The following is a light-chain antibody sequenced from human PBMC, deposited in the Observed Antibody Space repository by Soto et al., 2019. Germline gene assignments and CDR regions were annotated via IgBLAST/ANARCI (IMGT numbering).Light chain of an antibody. CDR1: SSNIWAGYD. V-gene: IGLV1-40*01. J-gene: IGLJ1*01. CDR2: GNS. Sequence: QAVVTQPPSVYGAPRQRVTISGTGSSSNIWAGYDVHWYQQLPGTAPRLLIYGNSNPPSGVPDRFSGSKSGTSASLAITGLQAEDESDYYCQSYDSSLSGSRVFGTGTKLTVL. CDR3: QSYDSSLSGSRV.